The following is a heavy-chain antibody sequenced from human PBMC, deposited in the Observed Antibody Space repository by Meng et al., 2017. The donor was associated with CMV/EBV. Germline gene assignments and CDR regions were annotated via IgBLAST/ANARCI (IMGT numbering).Heavy chain of an antibody. CDR3: ARDRDGGTYDFWSGYYYYYYGMDV. V-gene: IGHV3-21*01. J-gene: IGHJ6*02. D-gene: IGHD3-3*01. Sequence: GESLKISCAASGFTFSSYSMNWVRQAPGKGLEWVSSISSSSSYIYYADSVKGRFTIPRDNAKNSLYLQMNSLRAEDTAVYYCARDRDGGTYDFWSGYYYYYYGMDVWGQGTTVTVSS. CDR1: GFTFSSYS. CDR2: ISSSSSYI.